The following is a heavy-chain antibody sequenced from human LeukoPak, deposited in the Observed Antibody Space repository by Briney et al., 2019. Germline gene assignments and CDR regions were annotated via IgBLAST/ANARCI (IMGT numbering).Heavy chain of an antibody. Sequence: PSETLSLTCTVSGGSISSYYWSWIRQPPGKGLEWIGYIYYSGSTNYNPSLKSRVTISVDTSKNQFSLKLSSVTAADTAVYYCARQGYDSSGYNWDYWGQGTLVTVSS. CDR3: ARQGYDSSGYNWDY. CDR2: IYYSGST. J-gene: IGHJ4*02. CDR1: GGSISSYY. V-gene: IGHV4-59*08. D-gene: IGHD3-22*01.